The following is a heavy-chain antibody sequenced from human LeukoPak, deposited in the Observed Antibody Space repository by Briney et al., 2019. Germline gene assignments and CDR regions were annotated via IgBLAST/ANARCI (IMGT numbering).Heavy chain of an antibody. CDR3: ARGRVDDAFDI. J-gene: IGHJ3*02. D-gene: IGHD5-12*01. V-gene: IGHV1-69*05. CDR1: GGTFSSFG. Sequence: ASVKVSCKGSGGTFSSFGISWGRQAPGQGLGGVGGIIPIFGTANYAQKFQGRVTITTDESTSTAYMELSSLRSEDTAVYYCARGRVDDAFDIWGQGTMVTVSS. CDR2: IIPIFGTA.